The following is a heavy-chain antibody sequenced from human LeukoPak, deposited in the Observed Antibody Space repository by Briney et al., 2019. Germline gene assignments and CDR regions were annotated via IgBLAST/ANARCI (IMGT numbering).Heavy chain of an antibody. Sequence: PGGSLRLSCAASGFTFSSYSMNWVRQAPGKGLEWVSYISSSSSTIYYADSVKGRFTISRDNAKNSLYLQMNSLRAEDTAVYYCARDMPDYGDPYYFDYWGQGTLVTVSS. J-gene: IGHJ4*02. CDR2: ISSSSSTI. D-gene: IGHD4-17*01. V-gene: IGHV3-48*04. CDR3: ARDMPDYGDPYYFDY. CDR1: GFTFSSYS.